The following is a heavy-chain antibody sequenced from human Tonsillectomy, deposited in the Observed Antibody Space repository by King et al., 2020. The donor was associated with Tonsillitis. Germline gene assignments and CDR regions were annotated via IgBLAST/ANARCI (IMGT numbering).Heavy chain of an antibody. J-gene: IGHJ4*02. CDR2: VYPGDSDT. D-gene: IGHD3-10*01. CDR1: GYTFTSYW. CDR3: ARRLYYGSGRPPRFYFDY. Sequence: QLVQSGAEVKKPGESLKISCKGSGYTFTSYWIGWVRQMPGKGLEWVGNVYPGDSDTKYSPYFQGQVTISADNSISTAYMQRSSLKDSETPMYYCARRLYYGSGRPPRFYFDYWGQGTLVTVSS. V-gene: IGHV5-51*01.